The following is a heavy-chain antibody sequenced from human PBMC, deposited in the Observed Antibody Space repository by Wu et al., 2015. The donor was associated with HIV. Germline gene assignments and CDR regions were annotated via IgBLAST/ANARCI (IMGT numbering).Heavy chain of an antibody. D-gene: IGHD6-19*01. CDR1: GYTFTSYG. Sequence: QVQLVQSGPEVKNPGASVKVSCKAFGYTFTSYGVSWVRQAPGQGLEWMGWISADNINTHYAQKLQGRVTLTTDTSTSTAYMELRSLRSDDTAVYYCARGIAVTPMANWFDPWSQGTLVTVSS. V-gene: IGHV1-18*01. CDR3: ARGIAVTPMANWFDP. J-gene: IGHJ5*02. CDR2: ISADNINT.